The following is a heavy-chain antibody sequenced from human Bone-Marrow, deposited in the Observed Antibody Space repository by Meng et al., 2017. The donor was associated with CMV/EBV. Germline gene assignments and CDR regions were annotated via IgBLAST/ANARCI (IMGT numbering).Heavy chain of an antibody. J-gene: IGHJ4*02. CDR3: AKDLHDYVWGTYNVDY. CDR2: VSYDGSDK. Sequence: GESLKISCAASGFTFSNYAMHWVRQAPGKGLEWVAVVSYDGSDKYYADSVKGRFSISRDASKNTLYLQMDSLRADDTAVYSCAKDLHDYVWGTYNVDYWGRGTLVTVYS. D-gene: IGHD3-16*01. V-gene: IGHV3-30-3*01. CDR1: GFTFSNYA.